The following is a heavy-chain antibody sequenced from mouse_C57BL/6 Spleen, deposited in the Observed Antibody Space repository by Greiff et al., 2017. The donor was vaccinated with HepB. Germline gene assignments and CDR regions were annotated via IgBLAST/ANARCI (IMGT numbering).Heavy chain of an antibody. Sequence: QVQLQQPGAELVKPGASVKLSCKASGYTFTSYWMQWVKQRPGQGLEWIGEIDPSDSYTNYNQKFKGKATLTVDTSSSPAYMQLSSLTSEDSAVYYCARNSYYFDYWGQGTTLTVSS. V-gene: IGHV1-50*01. CDR1: GYTFTSYW. J-gene: IGHJ2*01. CDR3: ARNSYYFDY. CDR2: IDPSDSYT.